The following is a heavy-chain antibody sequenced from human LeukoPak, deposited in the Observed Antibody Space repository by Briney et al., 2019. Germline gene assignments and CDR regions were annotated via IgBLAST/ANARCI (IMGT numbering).Heavy chain of an antibody. V-gene: IGHV4-34*01. J-gene: IGHJ4*02. D-gene: IGHD3-10*01. Sequence: PSETLSLTCAVYGGPFSGYYWSWIRQPPGKGLEWIGEINHSGSTNYNPSLKSRVTISVDTSKNQFSPKLSSVTAADTAVYYCARGRGNTMVSSQATFDYWGQGTLVTVSS. CDR2: INHSGST. CDR3: ARGRGNTMVSSQATFDY. CDR1: GGPFSGYY.